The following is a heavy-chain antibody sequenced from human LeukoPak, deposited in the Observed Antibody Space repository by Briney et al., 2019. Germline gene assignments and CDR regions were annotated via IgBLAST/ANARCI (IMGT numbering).Heavy chain of an antibody. V-gene: IGHV3-53*04. D-gene: IGHD5-18*01. Sequence: GGSLRLSCAASGFTVSTNCMTWVRQAPGKGLEWVSTIYSGGTTYYADSVMGRFTISRHNSRNTLYLQMNSLKAEDTAVYYCARVDTVMAYYFDLWGQGTLVTVSS. CDR1: GFTVSTNC. CDR2: IYSGGTT. J-gene: IGHJ4*02. CDR3: ARVDTVMAYYFDL.